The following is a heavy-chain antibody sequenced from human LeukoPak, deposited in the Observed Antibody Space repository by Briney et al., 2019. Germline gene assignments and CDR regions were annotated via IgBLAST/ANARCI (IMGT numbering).Heavy chain of an antibody. V-gene: IGHV3-21*01. Sequence: PGGSLRLSCAASGFIFSSCSMNWVRQTPGKGLEWVSSISSSSSYIYYADSVKGRFTISRDNAKNSLYLQMNSLRAEDTAVYYCARTLTGSIIRDFDYWGQGTLVTVSS. CDR1: GFIFSSCS. CDR3: ARTLTGSIIRDFDY. CDR2: ISSSSSYI. D-gene: IGHD1-1*01. J-gene: IGHJ4*02.